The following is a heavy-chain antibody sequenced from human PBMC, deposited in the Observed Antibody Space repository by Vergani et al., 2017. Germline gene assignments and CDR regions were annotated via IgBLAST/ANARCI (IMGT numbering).Heavy chain of an antibody. CDR1: GGSISSGDYY. V-gene: IGHV4-30-4*08. J-gene: IGHJ5*02. CDR3: ARVKQDIVVVPAADNWFDP. D-gene: IGHD2-2*01. CDR2: IYYSGST. Sequence: QVQLQESGPGLVKPSQTLSLTCTVSGGSISSGDYYWSWIRQPPGKGLEWIGYIYYSGSTYYNPSLKSRVTISVDTSKNQFSLNLSSVTASDTAVYYCARVKQDIVVVPAADNWFDPWGQGTLVTVSS.